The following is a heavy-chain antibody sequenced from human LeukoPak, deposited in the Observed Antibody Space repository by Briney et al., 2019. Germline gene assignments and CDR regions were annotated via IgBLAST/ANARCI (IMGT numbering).Heavy chain of an antibody. V-gene: IGHV1-69*04. Sequence: ASVKVSCKASGGTLTNYAINWVRQAPGQGLEWMGRIIPILDVTNYAQKFQGRVTITADQSTSTAYMELSSLRSEDTAVYYCARGGGVDILTGFQYWGQGTLVTVSS. CDR3: ARGGGVDILTGFQY. D-gene: IGHD3-9*01. CDR1: GGTLTNYA. CDR2: IIPILDVT. J-gene: IGHJ4*02.